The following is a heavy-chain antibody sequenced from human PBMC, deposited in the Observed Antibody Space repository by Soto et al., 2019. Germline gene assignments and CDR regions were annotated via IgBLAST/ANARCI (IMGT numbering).Heavy chain of an antibody. CDR1: GYTFTSYG. V-gene: IGHV1-18*01. CDR3: ARFLAVAAPQGYNWFDP. CDR2: ISAYNGNT. J-gene: IGHJ5*02. Sequence: GASVKVSCKASGYTFTSYGISWVRQAPGQGLEWMGWISAYNGNTNYAQKLQGRVTMTTDTSTSTAYMELRSLRSDDTAVYYCARFLAVAAPQGYNWFDPWGQGTLVTVSS. D-gene: IGHD6-19*01.